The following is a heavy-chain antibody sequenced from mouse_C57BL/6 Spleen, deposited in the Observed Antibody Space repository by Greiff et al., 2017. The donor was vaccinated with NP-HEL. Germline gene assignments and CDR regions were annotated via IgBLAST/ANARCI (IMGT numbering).Heavy chain of an antibody. CDR2: IYPRDGST. V-gene: IGHV1-78*01. Sequence: VQLQQSDAELVKPGASVKISCKVSGYTFTDHTIHWMKQRPEQGLEWIGYIYPRDGSTKYNEKFKGKATLTADKSSSTAYMQLNSLTSEDSAVYFCARRGYYGSSYDYFDYWGQGTTLTVSS. CDR3: ARRGYYGSSYDYFDY. CDR1: GYTFTDHT. D-gene: IGHD1-1*01. J-gene: IGHJ2*01.